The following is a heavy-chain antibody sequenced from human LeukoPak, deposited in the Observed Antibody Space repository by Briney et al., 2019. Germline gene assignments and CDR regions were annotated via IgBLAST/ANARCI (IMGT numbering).Heavy chain of an antibody. CDR1: GGSISSYY. J-gene: IGHJ4*02. CDR3: ARHDYGDSEY. D-gene: IGHD4-17*01. Sequence: SETLSLTCPVYGGSISSYYWSWIRQPPGKGLEWIGYLYYSGSTNYNPSLKSRVTISVDTSKNQFSLKLSSVTAADTAVYYCARHDYGDSEYWGQGTLVTVSS. CDR2: LYYSGST. V-gene: IGHV4-59*08.